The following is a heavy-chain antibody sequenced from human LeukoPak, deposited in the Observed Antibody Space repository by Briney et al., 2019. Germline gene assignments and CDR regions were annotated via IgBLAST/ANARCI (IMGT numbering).Heavy chain of an antibody. CDR2: IYTSGST. CDR1: GGSISSYY. Sequence: PSETLSLTCTVSGGSISSYYWSWIRQPAGKGLEWIGRIYTSGSTNYNPSLKSRVTMSVDTSKNQFSLKLSSVTAADTAVYYCARANTYYYDSSGYYDYWGQGTLVTVSS. V-gene: IGHV4-4*07. D-gene: IGHD3-22*01. J-gene: IGHJ4*02. CDR3: ARANTYYYDSSGYYDY.